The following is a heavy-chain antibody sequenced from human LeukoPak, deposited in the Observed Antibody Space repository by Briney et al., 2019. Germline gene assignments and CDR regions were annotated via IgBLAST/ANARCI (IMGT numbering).Heavy chain of an antibody. CDR1: GFTFSSYS. J-gene: IGHJ4*02. Sequence: GGSLRLSCAASGFTFSSYSMHWVRQAPGKGLQWVAVVSYDGNSEYYADSVKGRFTISRDNSKNTLYLQMDSLRAEDTAIYYCADFGSGSYCFDYWGQGTLVTVSS. D-gene: IGHD3-10*01. CDR2: VSYDGNSE. CDR3: ADFGSGSYCFDY. V-gene: IGHV3-30-3*01.